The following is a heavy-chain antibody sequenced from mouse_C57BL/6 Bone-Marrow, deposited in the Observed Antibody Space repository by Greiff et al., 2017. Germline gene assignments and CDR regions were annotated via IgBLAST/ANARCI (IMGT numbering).Heavy chain of an antibody. CDR2: IHPNSGST. V-gene: IGHV1-64*01. D-gene: IGHD1-1*01. CDR1: GYTFTSYW. Sequence: QVQLKQPGAELVKPGASVKLSCKASGYTFTSYWMHWVKQRPGQGLEWIGMIHPNSGSTNYNEKFKSKATLTVDKSSSTAYMQLSSLTSEDSAVYYCARPLRYPFAYWGQGTLVTVSA. CDR3: ARPLRYPFAY. J-gene: IGHJ3*01.